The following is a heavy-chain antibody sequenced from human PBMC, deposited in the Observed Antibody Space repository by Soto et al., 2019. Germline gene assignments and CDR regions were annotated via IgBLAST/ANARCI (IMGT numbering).Heavy chain of an antibody. V-gene: IGHV3-9*01. J-gene: IGHJ3*02. CDR2: ISWNGGTT. CDR3: AKISGSSNLDI. Sequence: EVQLVESGGGLVQPGRSLRLSCAASGFTFDDYGMHWVRQAPGKGLEWVSGISWNGGTTDYADSVKGRFTISRDNTKNSVYLQMNSLRADDTALYYCAKISGSSNLDIWGQGTMVTVSS. CDR1: GFTFDDYG. D-gene: IGHD1-26*01.